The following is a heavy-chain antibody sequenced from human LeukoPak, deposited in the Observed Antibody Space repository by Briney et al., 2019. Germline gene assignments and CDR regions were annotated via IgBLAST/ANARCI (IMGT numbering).Heavy chain of an antibody. Sequence: PGGSLRPSCAASGFTFSLHYMGWVRQTPGKGLEWVANIKEDGTDTFYVDSVKGRFTISRDNAKNSVYLQMNSLRAEDTAVYYCARHRYFYFDLWGQGTLVTVSS. D-gene: IGHD1-1*01. CDR1: GFTFSLHY. V-gene: IGHV3-7*01. J-gene: IGHJ4*02. CDR3: ARHRYFYFDL. CDR2: IKEDGTDT.